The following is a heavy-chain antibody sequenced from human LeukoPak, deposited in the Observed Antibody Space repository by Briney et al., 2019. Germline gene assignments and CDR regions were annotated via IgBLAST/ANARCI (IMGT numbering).Heavy chain of an antibody. CDR3: ARGMGDSSSWYDAFDI. V-gene: IGHV1-69*06. D-gene: IGHD6-13*01. J-gene: IGHJ3*02. CDR1: GGTFSSYA. CDR2: IIPIFGTA. Sequence: SVKVSCKASGGTFSSYAISWVRQAPGQGLEWMGGIIPIFGTANYAQKFQGRVTITADKSTSTAYMELSSLRSEDTAVYYCARGMGDSSSWYDAFDIWGQGTMVTVSS.